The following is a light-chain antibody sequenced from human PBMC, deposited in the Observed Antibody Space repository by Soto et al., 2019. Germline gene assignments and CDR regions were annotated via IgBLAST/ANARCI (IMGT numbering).Light chain of an antibody. V-gene: IGLV2-8*01. CDR2: EVS. CDR3: SSYAGINSYVG. J-gene: IGLJ2*01. CDR1: SSDVGGYNY. Sequence: QSALTQPPSASGSPGQSVTISCTGTSSDVGGYNYVSWYQQHPGKAPKLMIYEVSKRPSGVPDRFSGYKSGNTASLTVSGLQAEDAADYYCSSYAGINSYVGLGGGTKVPVL.